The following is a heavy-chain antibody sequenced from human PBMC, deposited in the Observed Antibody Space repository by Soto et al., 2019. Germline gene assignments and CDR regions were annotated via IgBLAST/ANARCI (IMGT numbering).Heavy chain of an antibody. D-gene: IGHD2-21*01. CDR3: ASGLSGDKVDQ. CDR1: GGSISDGAYY. Sequence: QVQLQESGPGLVKPSQTLSLTCTVSGGSISDGAYYWSWIRQPPGKGLEWIGHIYDSGNTYNNPSLKSRLTISVDTAKNLLSLYLNSVTAADTAVYCCASGLSGDKVDQWGQGTLVTVSS. V-gene: IGHV4-30-4*01. CDR2: IYDSGNT. J-gene: IGHJ4*02.